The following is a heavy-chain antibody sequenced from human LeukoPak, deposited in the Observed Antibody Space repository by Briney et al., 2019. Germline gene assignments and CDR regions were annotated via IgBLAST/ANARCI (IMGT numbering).Heavy chain of an antibody. CDR2: VYYSGST. CDR3: ARGDYYYGMDV. Sequence: SETLSLTCTVSGGSLSGFYWSWIRQPPGKGLEWIGYVYYSGSTTYNPSLKSRVSISVDTSENQFSLRLGSVTAADTAVYYCARGDYYYGMDVWGQGTTVTVSS. J-gene: IGHJ6*02. V-gene: IGHV4-59*01. CDR1: GGSLSGFY.